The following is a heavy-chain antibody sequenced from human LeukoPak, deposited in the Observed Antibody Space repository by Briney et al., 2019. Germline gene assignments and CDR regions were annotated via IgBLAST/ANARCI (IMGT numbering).Heavy chain of an antibody. CDR3: ARGVSGRRGGGDY. D-gene: IGHD2-15*01. Sequence: ASVKVSCKASGYSFTGYYMHWVRQAPGQGLEWVGWINPNSGGTNYAQKFQGRVTMTRDTSISTAYMELSRLRSDDTAVYYCARGVSGRRGGGDYWGQGTLVTVSS. J-gene: IGHJ4*02. CDR1: GYSFTGYY. V-gene: IGHV1-2*02. CDR2: INPNSGGT.